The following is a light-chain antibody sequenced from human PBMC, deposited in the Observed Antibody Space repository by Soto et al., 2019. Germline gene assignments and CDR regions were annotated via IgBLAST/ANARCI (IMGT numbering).Light chain of an antibody. V-gene: IGLV1-40*01. CDR1: SSNIGARYD. CDR2: DNN. Sequence: QPVLTQPPSVSGAPGQTVAISCTGSSSNIGARYDVHWYRQLPGTAPKLLIYDNNNRPSGVPDRFSGSKSGTSASLAISGLQAEDEADYYCQSFDSSLRGWVFGGGTKLTVL. CDR3: QSFDSSLRGWV. J-gene: IGLJ3*02.